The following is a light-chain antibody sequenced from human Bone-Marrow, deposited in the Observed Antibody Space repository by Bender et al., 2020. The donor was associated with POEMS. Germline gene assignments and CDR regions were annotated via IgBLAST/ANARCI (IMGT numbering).Light chain of an antibody. CDR1: SSDVGAFDF. J-gene: IGLJ3*02. V-gene: IGLV2-8*01. Sequence: QSALTQPPSASGSLGQSVTISCTGTSSDVGAFDFVSWYQQHPGKAPKLIIYEDTKRPSGVSNRFSGSKSGTSASLAISGLQSEDEADYYCAAWEDSLNGWVFGGGTKLTVL. CDR2: EDT. CDR3: AAWEDSLNGWV.